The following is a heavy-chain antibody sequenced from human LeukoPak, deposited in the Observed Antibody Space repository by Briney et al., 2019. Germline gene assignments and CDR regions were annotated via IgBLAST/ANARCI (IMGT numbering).Heavy chain of an antibody. V-gene: IGHV3-23*01. J-gene: IGHJ4*02. Sequence: GGSLRLSCAASGFSFSSYGINWVRQAPGKGLEWVSGISGSGDITYYADSVKGRFTISRDNSKNTLYLQMNSLRAEDTAVYYCAKASRQQLVRYYFDYWGRGTLVTVSS. CDR3: AKASRQQLVRYYFDY. CDR1: GFSFSSYG. D-gene: IGHD6-13*01. CDR2: ISGSGDIT.